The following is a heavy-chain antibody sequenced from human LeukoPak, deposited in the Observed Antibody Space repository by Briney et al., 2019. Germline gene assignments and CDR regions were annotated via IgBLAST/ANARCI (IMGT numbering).Heavy chain of an antibody. J-gene: IGHJ4*02. V-gene: IGHV1-2*02. Sequence: GASVKVSCKASGYTFTGYYMHWVRQAPGQGLEWMGWINPNSGGTNYAQKFQGRVTMTRDTSISTAYMELSRLRSDDTAVYYGARATAYCSGGSCYDGDYWGQGTLVTVSS. D-gene: IGHD2-15*01. CDR1: GYTFTGYY. CDR3: ARATAYCSGGSCYDGDY. CDR2: INPNSGGT.